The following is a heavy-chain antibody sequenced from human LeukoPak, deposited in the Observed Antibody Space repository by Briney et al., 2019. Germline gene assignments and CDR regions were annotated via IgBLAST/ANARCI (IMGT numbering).Heavy chain of an antibody. Sequence: SQTLSLTCAISGDSVSSNSAAWNWIRQSPSRGLEWLGRTYYRSKWYNDYAVSVKSRITINPDTSMNQFSLQLNSLTPEDTALYYCAREYGGNSARAFDIWGQGTMVIVSS. D-gene: IGHD4-23*01. CDR1: GDSVSSNSAA. V-gene: IGHV6-1*01. CDR3: AREYGGNSARAFDI. CDR2: TYYRSKWYN. J-gene: IGHJ3*02.